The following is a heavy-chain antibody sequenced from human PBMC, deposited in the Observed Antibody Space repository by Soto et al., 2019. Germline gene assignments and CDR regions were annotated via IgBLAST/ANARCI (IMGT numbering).Heavy chain of an antibody. CDR2: ISSSSSYI. D-gene: IGHD3-10*01. CDR1: GFTFSSYS. Sequence: EVQLVESGGGLVKPGGSLRLSCAASGFTFSSYSMNWVRQAPGKGLEWVSSISSSSSYIYYADSVKGRFTISRDNAKNSLYLQMNSLRAEDTAVYYCPRTLGSANGVLGAFDILGQGTMVTVAS. CDR3: PRTLGSANGVLGAFDI. J-gene: IGHJ3*02. V-gene: IGHV3-21*01.